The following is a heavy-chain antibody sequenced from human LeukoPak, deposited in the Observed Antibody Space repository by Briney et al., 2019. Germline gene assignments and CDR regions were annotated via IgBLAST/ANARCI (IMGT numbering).Heavy chain of an antibody. CDR1: GYTLTELS. CDR3: ATHPTYYYDSSGYYTDY. D-gene: IGHD3-22*01. V-gene: IGHV1-24*01. Sequence: GASVKVSCKVSGYTLTELSMHWVRQAPGKGLEWMGGFDPEDSETIYAQKFQGRVTMTEDTSTDTAYMELSSLRSEDTAVYYCATHPTYYYDSSGYYTDYWGQGTLVTVSS. J-gene: IGHJ4*02. CDR2: FDPEDSET.